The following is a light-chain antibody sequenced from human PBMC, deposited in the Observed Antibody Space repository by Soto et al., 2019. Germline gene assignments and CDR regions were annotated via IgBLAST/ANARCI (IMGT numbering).Light chain of an antibody. CDR1: QSVSGNY. Sequence: ENVLTQSPGTLYLSPGERATLSCRASQSVSGNYLAWYQHKPGQAPRLLLYGASSRATGIADRFSGSGSGTDFTLTSSRLEPEDFAVYYCHQYGSSPLPGGSPLPFGGGTKVEIK. V-gene: IGKV3-20*01. CDR2: GAS. CDR3: HQYGSSPLPGGSPLP. J-gene: IGKJ4*01.